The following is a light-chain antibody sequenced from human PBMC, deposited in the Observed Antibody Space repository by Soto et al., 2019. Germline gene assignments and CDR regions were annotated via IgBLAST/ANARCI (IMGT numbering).Light chain of an antibody. V-gene: IGKV3-20*01. Sequence: EFVLTQSPGTLSLSPGERATLSCRASQTVRNNYLAWYQQKPGQAPKLLIHDASSRATGIPDRFSGGGSGTDFILTISRLEPEDFEVYYCQQFSSYPLTFGGGTKVDI. J-gene: IGKJ4*01. CDR2: DAS. CDR1: QTVRNNY. CDR3: QQFSSYPLT.